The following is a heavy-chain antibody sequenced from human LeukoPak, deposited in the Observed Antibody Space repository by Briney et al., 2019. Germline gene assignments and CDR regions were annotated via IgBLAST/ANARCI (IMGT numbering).Heavy chain of an antibody. D-gene: IGHD4-23*01. V-gene: IGHV4-59*13. Sequence: SETLSLTCTVSGGSISSYYWSWIRQPPGKGLEWIGYIYYSGSTNYNPSLKSRVTISVDTSNNQVSLKLTSVTAADTAVYYCARDGQYGGNASQNWGQGTLVTVSS. CDR3: ARDGQYGGNASQN. CDR1: GGSISSYY. CDR2: IYYSGST. J-gene: IGHJ4*02.